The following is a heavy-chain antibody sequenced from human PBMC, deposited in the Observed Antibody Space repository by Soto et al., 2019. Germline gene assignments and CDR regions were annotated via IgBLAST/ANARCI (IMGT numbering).Heavy chain of an antibody. Sequence: GGSLRLSCAASGFTFSSYAMSWVRQAPGKGLEWVSAISGSGGSTYYADSVKGRFTISRDNSKNTLYLQMNSLRAEDTAVYYCARDKRVEGYCGGDCLYYYGMDVWGQGTTVTVSS. CDR2: ISGSGGST. J-gene: IGHJ6*02. CDR3: ARDKRVEGYCGGDCLYYYGMDV. D-gene: IGHD2-21*02. V-gene: IGHV3-23*01. CDR1: GFTFSSYA.